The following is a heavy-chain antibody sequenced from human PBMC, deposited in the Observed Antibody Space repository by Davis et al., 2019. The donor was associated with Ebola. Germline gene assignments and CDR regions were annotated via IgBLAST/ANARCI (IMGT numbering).Heavy chain of an antibody. D-gene: IGHD6-6*01. CDR3: ARDGGPIAALGLVGFGGLVV. J-gene: IGHJ6*04. V-gene: IGHV4-61*01. CDR2: IYYSGST. CDR1: GGSVSSGSYY. Sequence: PSETLSLTCTVSGGSVSSGSYYWSWIRQPPGKGLEWIGYIYYSGSTNYNPSLKSRVTISVDTSKNQFSLKLSSVTAADTAVYYCARDGGPIAALGLVGFGGLVVWGKGTTVTVSS.